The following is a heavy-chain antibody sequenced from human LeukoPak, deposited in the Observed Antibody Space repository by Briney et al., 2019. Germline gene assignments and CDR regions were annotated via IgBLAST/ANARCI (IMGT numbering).Heavy chain of an antibody. CDR3: ARDPISATIPGYYYYYMDV. D-gene: IGHD5-12*01. CDR2: ISAYNGNT. V-gene: IGHV1-18*04. CDR1: GYTFTGYY. Sequence: ASVKVSCKASGYTFTGYYMHWVRQAPGQGLEWMGWISAYNGNTNYAQKLQGRVTMTTDTSTSTAYMELRSLRSDDTAVYYCARDPISATIPGYYYYYMDVWGKGTTVTVSS. J-gene: IGHJ6*03.